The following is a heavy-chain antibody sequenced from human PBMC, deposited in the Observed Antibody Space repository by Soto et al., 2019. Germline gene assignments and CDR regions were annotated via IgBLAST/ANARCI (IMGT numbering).Heavy chain of an antibody. CDR1: GGSISSYY. D-gene: IGHD5-18*01. V-gene: IGHV4-59*01. J-gene: IGHJ4*02. CDR3: ARVGYSYGPYFDY. Sequence: SETLSLTCTVSGGSISSYYWSWIRQPPGKGLEWIGYIYYSGSTNYNPSLKSRVTISVDTSKNQFPLKLSSVTAADTAVYYCARVGYSYGPYFDYWGQGTLVAVST. CDR2: IYYSGST.